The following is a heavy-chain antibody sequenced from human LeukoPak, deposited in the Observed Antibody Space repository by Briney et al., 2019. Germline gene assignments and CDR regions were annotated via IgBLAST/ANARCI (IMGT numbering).Heavy chain of an antibody. CDR1: GVSMSSYY. CDR3: ARGARAGYNLEPFDY. J-gene: IGHJ4*02. Sequence: SETLSLTCTVSGVSMSSYYWSWIRQPPGKGLEWIGYIYYSGSTKYNPSLKSRVTISVDTSKNQFSLKLSSVTAADTAVYYCARGARAGYNLEPFDYWGQGTLVTVSP. V-gene: IGHV4-59*08. CDR2: IYYSGST. D-gene: IGHD5-24*01.